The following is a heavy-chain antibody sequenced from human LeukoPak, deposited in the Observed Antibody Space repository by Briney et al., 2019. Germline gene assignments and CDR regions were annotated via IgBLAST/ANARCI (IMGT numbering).Heavy chain of an antibody. CDR2: ISAYNGNT. CDR3: AREGRSDIVVVPAALDY. D-gene: IGHD2-2*01. V-gene: IGHV1-18*01. CDR1: GYTFTSYG. Sequence: ASVKVSCKASGYTFTSYGISWVRRAPGQGLEWMGWISAYNGNTNYAQKLQGRVTMTTDTSTSTAYMELRSLRSDDTAVYYCAREGRSDIVVVPAALDYWGQGTLVTVSS. J-gene: IGHJ4*02.